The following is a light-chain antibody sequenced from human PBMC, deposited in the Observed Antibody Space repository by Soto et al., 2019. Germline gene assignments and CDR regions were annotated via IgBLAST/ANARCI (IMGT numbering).Light chain of an antibody. V-gene: IGLV3-21*02. CDR2: ADS. Sequence: SYELTQPPSGSVAPGQTARITCGGNNIGSESVHWYQQKPGQAPMVVVYADSDRPSGIPERFSGSNSGNTATLTISRVEGGDEADYYCQVWHSGGDHSVFGGGTKLTVL. J-gene: IGLJ3*02. CDR3: QVWHSGGDHSV. CDR1: NIGSES.